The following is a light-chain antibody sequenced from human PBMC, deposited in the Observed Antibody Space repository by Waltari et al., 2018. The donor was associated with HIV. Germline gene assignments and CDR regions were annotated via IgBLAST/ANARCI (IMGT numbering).Light chain of an antibody. J-gene: IGLJ3*02. CDR1: TSDVGGYNH. Sequence: QSAPTQPAYVSGSPGQSITISCTGTTSDVGGYNHVSRYQQTPGKAPKLMIYEVTNRPSGVSNRLSGSKSGNTASLTISGLQAEDEADYYCSSYTSSSTVVFGGGTKLTVL. CDR2: EVT. V-gene: IGLV2-14*01. CDR3: SSYTSSSTVV.